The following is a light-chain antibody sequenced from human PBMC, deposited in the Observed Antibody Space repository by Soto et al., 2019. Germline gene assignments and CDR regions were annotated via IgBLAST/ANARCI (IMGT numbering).Light chain of an antibody. V-gene: IGKV3-11*01. CDR3: QQRSNWPPST. CDR2: DAS. Sequence: EIVLTQSPATLSLSPGERATLSCRASQSVSSYLAWYQQKPGQAPRLLIYDASNRATGIPARFSGSGSGTDFTLTISSLGPEDFAVYYCQQRSNWPPSTFGQGTKVEIK. J-gene: IGKJ1*01. CDR1: QSVSSY.